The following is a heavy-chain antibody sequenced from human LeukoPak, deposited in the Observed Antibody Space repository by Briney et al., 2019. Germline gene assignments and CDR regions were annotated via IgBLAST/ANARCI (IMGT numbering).Heavy chain of an antibody. CDR3: ASGSSGYYYDPFDY. V-gene: IGHV3-21*01. CDR2: ISSSSSYI. J-gene: IGHJ4*02. D-gene: IGHD3-22*01. Sequence: GGSLRLSCAASGFTFSSYSMSWVRQAPGKGLEWVSSISSSSSYIYYADSVKGRFTISRDNAKNSLYLQMNSLRAEDTAVYYCASGSSGYYYDPFDYWGQGTLVTVSS. CDR1: GFTFSSYS.